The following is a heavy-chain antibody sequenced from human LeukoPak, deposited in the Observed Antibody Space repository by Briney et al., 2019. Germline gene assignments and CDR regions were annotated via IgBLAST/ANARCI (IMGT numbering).Heavy chain of an antibody. D-gene: IGHD6-19*01. J-gene: IGHJ6*03. V-gene: IGHV3-30*01. CDR1: GFTFSSYA. Sequence: GRSLRLSCAASGFTFSSYAMHWVRQAPGKGLEWVAVISYDGSNKYYADSVKGRFTISRDNSKNTLYLQMDSLRAEDTAVYYCARGSNAVAGTTYYYYYMDVWGKGTTVTVYS. CDR2: ISYDGSNK. CDR3: ARGSNAVAGTTYYYYYMDV.